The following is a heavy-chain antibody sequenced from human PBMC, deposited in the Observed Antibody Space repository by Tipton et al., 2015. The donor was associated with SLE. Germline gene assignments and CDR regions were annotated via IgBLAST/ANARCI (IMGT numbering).Heavy chain of an antibody. D-gene: IGHD3-10*01. CDR2: IFLPTEDT. CDR3: ASVNPRGNWFDP. J-gene: IGHJ5*02. V-gene: IGHV4-4*07. Sequence: TLSLTCTVSGDSINNYFWIWIRQPAGKGLEWIGRIFLPTEDTSYNPSLRSRLTLSADTSKNQFSLMLRSVTAADTAVYYCASVNPRGNWFDPWGQGTLVTVSS. CDR1: GDSINNYF.